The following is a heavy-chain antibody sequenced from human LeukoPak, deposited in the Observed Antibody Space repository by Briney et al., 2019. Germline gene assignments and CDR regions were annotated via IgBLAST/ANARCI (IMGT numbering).Heavy chain of an antibody. V-gene: IGHV3-53*01. D-gene: IGHD3-10*01. J-gene: IGHJ4*02. CDR3: ARALSGGSYYFDY. CDR2: LYSGGNT. CDR1: GFTVSSNY. Sequence: GGSLRLSCTASGFTVSSNYMSWVRQAPGKGLEWVSALYSGGNTYYADSVKGRFTISRDHSENTLYLQMNSLRAEDTAVYYCARALSGGSYYFDYWGQGTLVTVSS.